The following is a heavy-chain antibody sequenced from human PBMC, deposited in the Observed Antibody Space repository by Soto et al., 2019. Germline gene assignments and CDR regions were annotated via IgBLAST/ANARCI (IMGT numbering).Heavy chain of an antibody. V-gene: IGHV4-30-4*01. CDR3: ARDDKGFVDYGGRNYFDY. Sequence: QVQLQESGPGLVKPSQTLSLTCTVSGGSISSGDYYWSWIRQPPGKGLEWIGYIYYSGSTYYNPSLKSRVTISVDTSKNQFSLKLSSVTAADTAVYYCARDDKGFVDYGGRNYFDYWGQGTLVTVSS. CDR2: IYYSGST. J-gene: IGHJ4*02. D-gene: IGHD4-17*01. CDR1: GGSISSGDYY.